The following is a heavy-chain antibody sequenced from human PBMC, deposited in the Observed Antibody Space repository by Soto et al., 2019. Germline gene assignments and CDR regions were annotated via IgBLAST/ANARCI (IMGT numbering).Heavy chain of an antibody. Sequence: SVKVSCKASGFTFTSSAMQWVRQARGQRLEWIGWIVVGSGNTNYAQKFQERVTITRDMSTSTAYMELSSLRSEDTAVYYCARVVVVIPPGYYYAMDVWGQGTTVTVSS. J-gene: IGHJ6*02. V-gene: IGHV1-58*02. CDR2: IVVGSGNT. D-gene: IGHD3-22*01. CDR3: ARVVVVIPPGYYYAMDV. CDR1: GFTFTSSA.